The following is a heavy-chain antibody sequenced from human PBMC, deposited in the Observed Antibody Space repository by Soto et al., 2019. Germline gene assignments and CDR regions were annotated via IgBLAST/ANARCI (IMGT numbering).Heavy chain of an antibody. Sequence: QVQLVESGGGVGQPGRSLRLSCAASGFTFSSYAMHWVRQAPGKGLEWVAVISYDGSNKYYADSVKGRFTISRDNSKNTLYLQMNSLRAEDTAVYYCARVPSITMIVVVPPFFDYWGQGTLVTVSS. D-gene: IGHD3-22*01. CDR2: ISYDGSNK. CDR3: ARVPSITMIVVVPPFFDY. V-gene: IGHV3-30-3*01. J-gene: IGHJ4*02. CDR1: GFTFSSYA.